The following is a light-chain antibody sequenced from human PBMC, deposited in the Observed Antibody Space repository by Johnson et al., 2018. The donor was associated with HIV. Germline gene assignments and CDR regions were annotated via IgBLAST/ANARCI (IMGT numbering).Light chain of an antibody. Sequence: VLTQPPSVSAAPGQKVTISCSGSSSHIGNNYVSWYQQLPGTAPKLLIYDNNKRPSGIPDRFSGSKSGTSATLGITGLQTGDEADYYCGTWDSSLSAGGVFGTGTKVTVL. V-gene: IGLV1-51*01. J-gene: IGLJ1*01. CDR3: GTWDSSLSAGGV. CDR2: DNN. CDR1: SSHIGNNY.